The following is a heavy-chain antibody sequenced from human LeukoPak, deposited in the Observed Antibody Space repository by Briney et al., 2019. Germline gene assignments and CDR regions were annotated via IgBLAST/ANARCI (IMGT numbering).Heavy chain of an antibody. D-gene: IGHD3-10*01. CDR2: IKQGGSEK. CDR3: ASSLWFGGTNWFDP. V-gene: IGHV3-7*01. Sequence: GGSLRLSCAASGFTFSSYWMSWVRQAPGKGLEWVANIKQGGSEKYYVDSVKGRFTISRDNAKNSLYLQMNSLRAEDTAVYYCASSLWFGGTNWFDPWGQGTLVTVSS. J-gene: IGHJ5*02. CDR1: GFTFSSYW.